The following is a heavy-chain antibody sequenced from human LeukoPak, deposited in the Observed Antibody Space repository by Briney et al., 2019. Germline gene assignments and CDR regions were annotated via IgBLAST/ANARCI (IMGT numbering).Heavy chain of an antibody. CDR2: IYYSGST. CDR3: ARALDGPEITMIVVAQEFDY. CDR1: GGSISSYY. J-gene: IGHJ4*02. V-gene: IGHV4-59*01. D-gene: IGHD3-22*01. Sequence: PSETLSLTCTVSGGSISSYYWSWIRQPPGKGLEWIGYIYYSGSTNYNPSLKSRVTISVDTSKNQFSLKLSSVTAADTAVYYCARALDGPEITMIVVAQEFDYWGQGTLVTVSS.